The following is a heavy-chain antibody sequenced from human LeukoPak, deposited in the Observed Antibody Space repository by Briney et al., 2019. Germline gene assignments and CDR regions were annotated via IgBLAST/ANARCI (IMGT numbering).Heavy chain of an antibody. J-gene: IGHJ5*02. V-gene: IGHV3-15*01. CDR1: GFTFSNAW. D-gene: IGHD2-2*01. CDR3: TTLSYAAAPT. CDR2: VRSETDGGTT. Sequence: GGALRISCAASGFTFSNAWMSWVRRAPGEGLEWVSRVRSETDGGTTDYAAPVQGRFTISRDDSKNTLYLQMNSLETDDTAVYYCTTLSYAAAPTWGQGTLVTVSS.